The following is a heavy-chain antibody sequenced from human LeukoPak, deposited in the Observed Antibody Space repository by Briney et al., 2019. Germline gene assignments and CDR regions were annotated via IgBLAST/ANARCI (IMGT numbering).Heavy chain of an antibody. V-gene: IGHV3-33*06. CDR2: IWYDGSNK. CDR1: GFTFSSYG. CDR3: AKEGYYDSSGYPYFDY. J-gene: IGHJ4*02. Sequence: GGSLRLSCAASGFTFSSYGMHWVRQAPGKGLAWVAVIWYDGSNKYYADSVKGRFTISRDNSKNTLYLQMNSLRAEDTAMYYCAKEGYYDSSGYPYFDYWGQGTLVTVSS. D-gene: IGHD3-22*01.